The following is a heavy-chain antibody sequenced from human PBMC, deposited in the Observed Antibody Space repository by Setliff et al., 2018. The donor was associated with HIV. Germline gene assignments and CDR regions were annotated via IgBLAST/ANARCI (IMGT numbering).Heavy chain of an antibody. Sequence: SETLSLTCAVYGESFSGYYWTWIRQPPGKGLEWIGEISHSGTTNYNSSLKSRVTISVDTSKNQFSLKLSSVTAADTAVYYCARDRIEVIAETPHDVFDIWGRGTMVTVSS. CDR1: GESFSGYY. CDR3: ARDRIEVIAETPHDVFDI. D-gene: IGHD6-13*01. J-gene: IGHJ3*02. CDR2: ISHSGTT. V-gene: IGHV4-34*01.